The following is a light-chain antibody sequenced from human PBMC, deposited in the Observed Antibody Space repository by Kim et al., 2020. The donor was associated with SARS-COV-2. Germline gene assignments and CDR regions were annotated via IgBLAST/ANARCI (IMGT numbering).Light chain of an antibody. V-gene: IGLV10-54*01. CDR3: SAWDSSLSTWV. CDR1: SNNVGNQG. CDR2: RNN. Sequence: TATLTCPGDSNNVGNQGAAWLQQHQGHPPRLLSYRNNNRPSGISERFSASRSVTTASLTITGLQPEDEADYYCSAWDSSLSTWVFGGGTQLTVL. J-gene: IGLJ3*02.